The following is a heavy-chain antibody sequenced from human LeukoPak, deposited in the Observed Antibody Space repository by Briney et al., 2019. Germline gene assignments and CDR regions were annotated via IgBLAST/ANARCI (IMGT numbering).Heavy chain of an antibody. CDR1: GFTFSTYP. CDR3: ARDPLVVTRVGVAFDI. J-gene: IGHJ3*02. CDR2: ISNDGSDK. Sequence: GGSLRLSCAASGFTFSTYPMHWVRQAPGKGLEWVTVISNDGSDKSYADSVKGRFTISRDNSKNTLWLQMNSLRVEDTAVYYCARDPLVVTRVGVAFDIWGQGTMVIVSS. D-gene: IGHD4-23*01. V-gene: IGHV3-30*04.